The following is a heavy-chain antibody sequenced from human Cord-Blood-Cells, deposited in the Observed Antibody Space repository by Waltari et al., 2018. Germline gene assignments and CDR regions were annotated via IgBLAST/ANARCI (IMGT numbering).Heavy chain of an antibody. J-gene: IGHJ2*01. CDR1: GGTFSSYA. CDR3: ARRSGAAAGTVSYWYFGL. Sequence: QVQLVQSGAEGKKPGSAVKVSCKASGGTFSSYAISWARQAPGQGLEWMGGIIPIFGTANYAKKFKGRVTITADESTSTASMELSSLRCEHTAVYYCARRSGAAAGTVSYWYFGLWGRVTLVTVSS. CDR2: IIPIFGTA. D-gene: IGHD6-13*01. V-gene: IGHV1-69*01.